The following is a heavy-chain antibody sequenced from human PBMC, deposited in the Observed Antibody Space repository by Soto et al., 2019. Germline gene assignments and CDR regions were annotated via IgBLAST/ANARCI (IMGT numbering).Heavy chain of an antibody. Sequence: QVQLQESGPGLLKPLETLSLTCTVSGVSLNSGHYYWVWIRQSPGKGPAWIASIYYDESTYYNPSLKSRVTISTDKPKNQFSLTLKSVTAADTAVYYCGKVLIGATRHTDVDSWGQGALVTVSS. J-gene: IGHJ4*02. CDR3: GKVLIGATRHTDVDS. V-gene: IGHV4-39*01. D-gene: IGHD2-15*01. CDR1: GVSLNSGHYY. CDR2: IYYDEST.